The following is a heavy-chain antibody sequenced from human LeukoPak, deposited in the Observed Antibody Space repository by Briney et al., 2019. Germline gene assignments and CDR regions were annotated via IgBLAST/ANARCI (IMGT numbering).Heavy chain of an antibody. J-gene: IGHJ4*02. CDR1: GFTFRDYE. D-gene: IGHD3-3*01. Sequence: GGSLRLSCVASGFTFRDYEMNWVRQAPGKGLEWLSYISSSGNSMYYADSVKGRFTISRDNAKNSLYLQMNSLRAEDTAVYYCARDFRFLEDYWGQGTLVTVSS. CDR3: ARDFRFLEDY. CDR2: ISSSGNSM. V-gene: IGHV3-48*03.